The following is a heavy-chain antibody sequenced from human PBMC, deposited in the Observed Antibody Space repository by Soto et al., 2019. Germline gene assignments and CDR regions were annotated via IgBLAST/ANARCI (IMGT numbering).Heavy chain of an antibody. Sequence: EVHLVESGGALVQPGGSLRLSCAASGFTFSDYWMTWVRQTPGKGLEGVANMNPDGSEQYYLDSVEGRFTVSRDNAKNSLYLQMNNLRGEDTAVYYCTRDLNHDCGPWGQGTQVIVSS. CDR1: GFTFSDYW. CDR2: MNPDGSEQ. J-gene: IGHJ5*02. D-gene: IGHD2-21*01. V-gene: IGHV3-7*04. CDR3: TRDLNHDCGP.